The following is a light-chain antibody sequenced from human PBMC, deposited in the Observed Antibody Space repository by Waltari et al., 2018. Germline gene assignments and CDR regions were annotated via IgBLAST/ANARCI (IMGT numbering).Light chain of an antibody. CDR3: YQHSSGYS. CDR2: GAC. Sequence: VILTQSPATLSLSPGERATLSCRASQSVSSYLAWYQQKPGQAPRLLIYGACRRATGIPDRFSGSGSGTDFTLTISSLEPEDVGVYHCYQHSSGYSFGQGTKVEIK. CDR1: QSVSSY. J-gene: IGKJ2*03. V-gene: IGKV3-11*01.